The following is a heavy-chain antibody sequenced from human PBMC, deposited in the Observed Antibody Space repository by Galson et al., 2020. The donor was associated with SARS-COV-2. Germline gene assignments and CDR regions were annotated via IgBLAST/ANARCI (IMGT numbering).Heavy chain of an antibody. D-gene: IGHD1-1*01. CDR3: ASLKGSTTTTLDI. Sequence: GGSLRLSCAASGFTFSNYAMHWVRQAPGKGLEWVAVVSHDGSNKYYADSVKGRFTISRDNSQDTLFLQMNSLRAEDTAMYYCASLKGSTTTTLDIWGQGTLVTVSS. CDR1: GFTFSNYA. V-gene: IGHV3-30*04. CDR2: VSHDGSNK. J-gene: IGHJ4*02.